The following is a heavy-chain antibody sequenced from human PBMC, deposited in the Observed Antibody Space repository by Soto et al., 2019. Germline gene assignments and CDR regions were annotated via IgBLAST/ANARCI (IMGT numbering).Heavy chain of an antibody. J-gene: IGHJ5*02. D-gene: IGHD6-25*01. V-gene: IGHV4-59*01. CDR1: GGSISTYY. CDR3: ARDQLSSGLYVWFDP. CDR2: IYYDGST. Sequence: LSLACTVSGGSISTYYWSWIRQPPGKGLEWIGYIYYDGSTSYNPSLRSRVTISVDTSKNQFSLILSSVTSADTAVYYCARDQLSSGLYVWFDPWGQGTLVTVSS.